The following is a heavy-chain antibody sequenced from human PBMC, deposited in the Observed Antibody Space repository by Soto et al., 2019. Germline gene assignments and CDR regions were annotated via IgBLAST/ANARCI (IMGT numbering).Heavy chain of an antibody. CDR3: ASCIAVAGNFGYFDL. CDR2: ISSSGSTI. D-gene: IGHD6-19*01. Sequence: GGSLRLSCAASGFTFSSYEMNWVRQAPGKGLEWVSYISSSGSTIYYADSVKGRFTISRDNAKNSLYLQMNSLRAEDPAVYYCASCIAVAGNFGYFDLWGRGTLVTVSS. J-gene: IGHJ2*01. V-gene: IGHV3-48*03. CDR1: GFTFSSYE.